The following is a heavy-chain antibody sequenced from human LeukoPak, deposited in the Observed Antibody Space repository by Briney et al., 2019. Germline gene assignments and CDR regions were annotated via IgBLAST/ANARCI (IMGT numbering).Heavy chain of an antibody. V-gene: IGHV4-4*09. J-gene: IGHJ3*02. CDR2: IYTSEST. D-gene: IGHD3-10*01. CDR1: GGSSSSYY. Sequence: SETLSLTCTGSGGSSSSYYWSWIRQPPGKGLEWIGCIYTSESTNYNPSLKSRITISVDSTKNQFSLKLSSVTAADAAVYYWGRVVGSGSYNNLQDAFDISGHGTTVTVSS. CDR3: GRVVGSGSYNNLQDAFDI.